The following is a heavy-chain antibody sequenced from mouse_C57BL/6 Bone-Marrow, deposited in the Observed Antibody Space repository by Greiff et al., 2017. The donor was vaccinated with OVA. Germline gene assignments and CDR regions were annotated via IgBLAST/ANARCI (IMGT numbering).Heavy chain of an antibody. V-gene: IGHV1-22*01. Sequence: VQLKQSGPELVKPGASVKMSCKASGYTFTDYNMHWVKQSHGKSLEWIGYINPNNGGTSYNQKFKGKATLTVNKSSSTAYMELRSLTSEDSAVYYCARGWLLPYFDYWGQGTTLTVSS. J-gene: IGHJ2*01. CDR2: INPNNGGT. D-gene: IGHD2-3*01. CDR1: GYTFTDYN. CDR3: ARGWLLPYFDY.